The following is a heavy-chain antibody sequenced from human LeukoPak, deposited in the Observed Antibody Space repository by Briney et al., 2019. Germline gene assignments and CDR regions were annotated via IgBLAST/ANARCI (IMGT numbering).Heavy chain of an antibody. CDR2: IYYSGST. V-gene: IGHV4-39*07. Sequence: SETLSLTCTVSGGSISSSSYYWGWIRQPPGKGLEWIGSIYYSGSTYYNPSLKSRVTISVDTSKNQFSLKLSSVTAADTAVYYCARPMATTKYRPNRNDAFDIWGQGTMVTVSS. CDR1: GGSISSSSYY. J-gene: IGHJ3*02. D-gene: IGHD5-24*01. CDR3: ARPMATTKYRPNRNDAFDI.